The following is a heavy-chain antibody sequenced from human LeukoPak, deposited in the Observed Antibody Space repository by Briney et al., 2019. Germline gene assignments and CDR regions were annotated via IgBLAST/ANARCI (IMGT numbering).Heavy chain of an antibody. CDR3: ATLRRNDFWSGHWYNWFDP. CDR1: GYTFTSYY. CDR2: INPSGGST. D-gene: IGHD3-3*01. Sequence: GASVKVSCKASGYTFTSYYMHWVRQAPGQGLEWMGIINPSGGSTSYAQKFQGRVTMTRDTSTSTVYMELSSLRSEGTAVYYCATLRRNDFWSGHWYNWFDPWGQGTLVTVSS. J-gene: IGHJ5*02. V-gene: IGHV1-46*01.